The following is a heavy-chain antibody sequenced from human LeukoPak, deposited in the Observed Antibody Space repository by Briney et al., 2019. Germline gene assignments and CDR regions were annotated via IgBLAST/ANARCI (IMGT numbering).Heavy chain of an antibody. V-gene: IGHV4-59*01. J-gene: IGHJ5*02. D-gene: IGHD2-15*01. CDR1: GGSISSYY. Sequence: PSETLSLTCTVSGGSISSYYWSWIRQPPGKGLEWIGDIYYSGSTNYNPSLKSRVTISVDTSKNQFSLKLSSVTAADTAVYYCARDNVGYCSGGSCYSDWFDPWGQGTLVTVSS. CDR3: ARDNVGYCSGGSCYSDWFDP. CDR2: IYYSGST.